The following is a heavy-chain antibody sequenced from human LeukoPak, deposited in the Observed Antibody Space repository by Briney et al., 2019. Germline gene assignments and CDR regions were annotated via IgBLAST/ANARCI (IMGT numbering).Heavy chain of an antibody. D-gene: IGHD6-13*01. J-gene: IGHJ5*02. CDR1: GGSINYYY. CDR3: ARGKAAAASTLPFDP. Sequence: SETLSLTCTVSGGSINYYYWNWIRQPPGKGLEWIGHIHYSGSTNYNSSLKSRVTISVDTSRNQFSLKLSSLTAADTAVYYCARGKAAAASTLPFDPWGQGTLVTVSS. CDR2: IHYSGST. V-gene: IGHV4-59*01.